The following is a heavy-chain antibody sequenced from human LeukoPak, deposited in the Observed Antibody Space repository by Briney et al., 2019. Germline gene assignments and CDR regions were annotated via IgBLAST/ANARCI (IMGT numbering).Heavy chain of an antibody. Sequence: ASVKVSCKASGYTITGYYMHWVRQAPGQGLEWMGRINPKSGDTNSAQKFQGRITMTRDTSISTAYMELTSLRSEDTAVYYCGRPLQRGSWTQRALDYWGQGTLVTVSS. J-gene: IGHJ4*02. D-gene: IGHD3-10*01. V-gene: IGHV1-2*06. CDR1: GYTITGYY. CDR3: GRPLQRGSWTQRALDY. CDR2: INPKSGDT.